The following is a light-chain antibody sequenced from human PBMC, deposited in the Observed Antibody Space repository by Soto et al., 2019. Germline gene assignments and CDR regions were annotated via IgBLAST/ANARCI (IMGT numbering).Light chain of an antibody. CDR2: DVN. Sequence: QSALTQPASVSGSPGQSITISCTGTSSDVGGYNFVSWYQQHPGKVPKLMIFDVNSRPSGVSDHFSGSKSGNTSSLTISGLQAEDEGDYYCSSYTGSSTHVFGSGTKLTVL. CDR3: SSYTGSSTHV. V-gene: IGLV2-14*03. J-gene: IGLJ1*01. CDR1: SSDVGGYNF.